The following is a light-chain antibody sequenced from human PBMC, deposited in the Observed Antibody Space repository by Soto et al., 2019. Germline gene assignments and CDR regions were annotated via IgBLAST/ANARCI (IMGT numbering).Light chain of an antibody. J-gene: IGLJ1*01. CDR1: SSNIGTSS. CDR3: AAWDDSLNGHV. V-gene: IGLV1-44*01. Sequence: QAVVPQPRSASGTPGQRVTISCSGSSSNIGTSSVHWFQQLPGTAPKLLISTTNQRPSGVPERFSGSKSGTSASLAISGLQSEDEADYYCAAWDDSLNGHVFGTGTKVTVL. CDR2: TTN.